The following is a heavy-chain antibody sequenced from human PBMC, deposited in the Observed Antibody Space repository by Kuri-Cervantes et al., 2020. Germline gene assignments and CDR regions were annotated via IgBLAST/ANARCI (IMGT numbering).Heavy chain of an antibody. V-gene: IGHV4-39*07. CDR2: IYYSGST. CDR1: DGFISRSSYY. D-gene: IGHD1-26*01. J-gene: IGHJ5*02. CDR3: GKGPSRVGATKGNWFDP. Sequence: LDPSFTAPDGFISRSSYYLGWIRQPPGKGLEWIGSIYYSGSTDYNPSLKSRVTISVDTSKNQFSLKLSSGTAADAAVYYCGKGPSRVGATKGNWFDPWGQGTLVTVSS.